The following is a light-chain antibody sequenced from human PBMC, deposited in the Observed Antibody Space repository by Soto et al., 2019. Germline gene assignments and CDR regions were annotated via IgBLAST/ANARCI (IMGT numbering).Light chain of an antibody. J-gene: IGKJ2*01. CDR1: QNLLYSSNNKIH. CDR2: WAS. Sequence: DILMTQSPDSLAVSLGEWATINCKSSQNLLYSSNNKIHLAWYQQKAGQPPKLLIYWASTRESGVPDRFSGSGSGTDFTLTISSLQAEDVAVYYCQQYYTTPYTFGQGTKLEIK. CDR3: QQYYTTPYT. V-gene: IGKV4-1*01.